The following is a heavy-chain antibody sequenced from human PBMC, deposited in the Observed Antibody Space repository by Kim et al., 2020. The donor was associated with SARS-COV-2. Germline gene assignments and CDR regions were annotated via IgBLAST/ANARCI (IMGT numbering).Heavy chain of an antibody. CDR3: AKDSGAPRGYDFDY. Sequence: GGSLRLSCAASRFTFDDYTMHWVRQAPGKGLEWVSLISWDGGTTYYADSVKGRFTISRDNRKNSLYLQMNSLRIEDSALYYCAKDSGAPRGYDFDYWDQGTLVAVSS. V-gene: IGHV3-43*01. CDR2: ISWDGGTT. D-gene: IGHD5-12*01. CDR1: RFTFDDYT. J-gene: IGHJ4*02.